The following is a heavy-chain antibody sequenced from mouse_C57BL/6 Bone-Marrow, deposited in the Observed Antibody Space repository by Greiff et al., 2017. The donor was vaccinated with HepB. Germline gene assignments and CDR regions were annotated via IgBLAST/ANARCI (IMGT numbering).Heavy chain of an antibody. CDR2: FYPGSGSI. V-gene: IGHV1-62-2*01. J-gene: IGHJ3*01. CDR3: ARHEDLYYGNSTWFAY. D-gene: IGHD2-1*01. CDR1: GYTFTEYT. Sequence: VQLQQSGAELVKPGASVKLSCKASGYTFTEYTIHWVKQRSGQGLEWIGWFYPGSGSIKYNEKFKDKATLTADKSSSTVYMELSRLTSEDSAVYCCARHEDLYYGNSTWFAYWGQGTLVTVSA.